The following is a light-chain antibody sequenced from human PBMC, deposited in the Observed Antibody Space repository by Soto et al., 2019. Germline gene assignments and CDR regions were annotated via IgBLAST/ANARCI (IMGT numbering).Light chain of an antibody. CDR3: QQSHSSRT. Sequence: DIQMTQSPSSLPASVGDRVTITCRASQNIRSSLNWYQQKPGKVPKLLMDAASRLQVGVPSRFSGSGSGTDFTLTISSLELEDFATYYCQQSHSSRTFGQGTKVDIK. V-gene: IGKV1-39*01. CDR1: QNIRSS. CDR2: AAS. J-gene: IGKJ1*01.